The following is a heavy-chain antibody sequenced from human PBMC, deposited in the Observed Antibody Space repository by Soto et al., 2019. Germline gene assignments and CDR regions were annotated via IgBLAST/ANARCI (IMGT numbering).Heavy chain of an antibody. CDR2: FDPEDGET. CDR1: GYTLTELS. V-gene: IGHV1-24*01. Sequence: QVQLVQSGAEVKKPGASVKVSCKVSGYTLTELSMHWVRQAPGKGLEWMGGFDPEDGETIYAQKFQGRVTMTEDTSTDTAYMELSSLRSEDTAVYYCATRLRYFDWLLYPHYYFDYWGQGTLVTVSS. CDR3: ATRLRYFDWLLYPHYYFDY. J-gene: IGHJ4*02. D-gene: IGHD3-9*01.